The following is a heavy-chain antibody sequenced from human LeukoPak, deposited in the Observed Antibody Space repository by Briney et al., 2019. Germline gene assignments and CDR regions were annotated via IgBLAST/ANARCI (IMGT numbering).Heavy chain of an antibody. V-gene: IGHV3-13*01. D-gene: IGHD3-22*01. J-gene: IGHJ6*02. Sequence: PGGSLRLSCAASGFTFSSYDMHWVRQVLGKDLEWVSAIGTGGDTYYLDSVKGRFTISRENAKNSLYLQMDSLRAGDTAVYYCARGPRYGSSDYPNYGMDVWGQGTTVTVSS. CDR1: GFTFSSYD. CDR3: ARGPRYGSSDYPNYGMDV. CDR2: IGTGGDT.